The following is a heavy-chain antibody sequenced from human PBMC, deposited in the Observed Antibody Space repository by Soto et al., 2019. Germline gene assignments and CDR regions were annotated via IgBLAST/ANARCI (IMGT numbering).Heavy chain of an antibody. Sequence: QVQLKESGPGLVKPSQTLSLTCTVSGGSISSGGQYWSWIRKHPGKGLEGIGYIYDSGRTYYNPSHRRRATVALDTAKKSFSPTLRSATAADTAVYDCASVAAEYDLEYWGQGALVTVSS. CDR3: ASVAAEYDLEY. D-gene: IGHD6-25*01. CDR2: IYDSGRT. J-gene: IGHJ4*02. V-gene: IGHV4-31*03. CDR1: GGSISSGGQY.